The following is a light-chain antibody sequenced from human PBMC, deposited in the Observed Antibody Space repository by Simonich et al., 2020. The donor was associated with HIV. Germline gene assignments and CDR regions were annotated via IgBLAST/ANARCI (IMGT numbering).Light chain of an antibody. Sequence: EIVMTQSPATLSVSPGERATLSCRASQSVSSNLAWYQQKPGQAPRLLIYGASPRATGIPARFSGSGSGTEFTLTISSMQSEDFAVYYCQQYNNWPLTFRGGTKVEIK. CDR2: GAS. CDR3: QQYNNWPLT. CDR1: QSVSSN. J-gene: IGKJ4*01. V-gene: IGKV3-15*01.